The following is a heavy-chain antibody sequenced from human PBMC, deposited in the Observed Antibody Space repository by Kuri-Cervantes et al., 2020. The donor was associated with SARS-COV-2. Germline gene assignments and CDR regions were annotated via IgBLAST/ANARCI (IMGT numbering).Heavy chain of an antibody. CDR3: ARAYCGGDCGFDY. J-gene: IGHJ4*02. CDR1: GFTFGSYV. D-gene: IGHD2-21*02. CDR2: ISVSGGST. V-gene: IGHV3-23*01. Sequence: GESLKISCAASGFTFGSYVMNWVRQAPGKGLEWVSTISVSGGSTYYADSVKGRFTISRDSSENTLYLQMNSLRAEDTAVYYCARAYCGGDCGFDYWGQGTLVTVSS.